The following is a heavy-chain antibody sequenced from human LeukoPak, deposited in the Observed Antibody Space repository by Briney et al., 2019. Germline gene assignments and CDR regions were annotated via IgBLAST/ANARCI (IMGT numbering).Heavy chain of an antibody. CDR1: GFTFSSYW. CDR3: ARCSSSGSYYRGGRGGDYYYGMDV. J-gene: IGHJ6*02. D-gene: IGHD3-10*01. Sequence: GGSLRLSCAASGFTFSSYWMHWVRQAPGKGLVWVSRISSDGSSTSYADSVKGRFTISRDNAKNTLYLQMNSLRAEDTAVYYCARCSSSGSYYRGGRGGDYYYGMDVWGQGTTVTVSS. CDR2: ISSDGSST. V-gene: IGHV3-74*01.